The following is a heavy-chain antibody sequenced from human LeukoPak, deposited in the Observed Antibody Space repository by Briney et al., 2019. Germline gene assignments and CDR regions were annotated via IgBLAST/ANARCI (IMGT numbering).Heavy chain of an antibody. CDR3: ARDLRYFDWLLHPDAFDI. D-gene: IGHD3-9*01. Sequence: ETLSLTCTVSGYSISSGYYWGWIRQPPGKGLEWIGSIYHSGSTYYNPSLKSRVTISVDTSKNQFSLKLSSVTAADTAVYYCARDLRYFDWLLHPDAFDIWGQGTMVTVSS. CDR1: GYSISSGYY. V-gene: IGHV4-38-2*02. CDR2: IYHSGST. J-gene: IGHJ3*02.